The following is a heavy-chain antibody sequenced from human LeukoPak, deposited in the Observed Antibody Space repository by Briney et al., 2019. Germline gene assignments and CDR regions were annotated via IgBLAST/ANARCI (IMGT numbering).Heavy chain of an antibody. D-gene: IGHD6-19*01. Sequence: SVKVSCKASGGTFSSYAISWVRQAPGQGLEWMGGIIPIFGTANYAQKFQGRVTITADESTSTAYMELSSLGSEGTAVYYCAREAAVAGTFDYWGQGTLVTVSS. CDR3: AREAAVAGTFDY. V-gene: IGHV1-69*13. CDR1: GGTFSSYA. CDR2: IIPIFGTA. J-gene: IGHJ4*02.